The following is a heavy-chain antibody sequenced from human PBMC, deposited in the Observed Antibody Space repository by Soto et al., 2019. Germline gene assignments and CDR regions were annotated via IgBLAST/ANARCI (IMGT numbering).Heavy chain of an antibody. CDR3: ARDYYDSSGYYSMDV. D-gene: IGHD3-22*01. V-gene: IGHV4-30-4*01. CDR2: IYYSGST. CDR1: GGSISSGDYY. Sequence: SETLSLTCTVSGGSISSGDYYWSWIRQPPGKGLEWIGYIYYSGSTYYNPSLKSRVTISVDTSKNQFSLKLSSVTAADTAVYYCARDYYDSSGYYSMDVWGQGTTVTVSS. J-gene: IGHJ6*02.